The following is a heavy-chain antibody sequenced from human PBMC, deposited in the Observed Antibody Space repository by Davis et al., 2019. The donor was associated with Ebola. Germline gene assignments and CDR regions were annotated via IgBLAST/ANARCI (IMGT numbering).Heavy chain of an antibody. CDR1: GYTFTNYY. CDR3: ARHKTSYGPGGMDV. D-gene: IGHD5-18*01. Sequence: KVSCKASGYTFTNYYMHWVRQAPGQGLEWMGIIYTGDSDTRYSPSFRGQFIISADKSTSTAYLQWSSLKASDTATYYCARHKTSYGPGGMDVWGKGTAVTVSS. CDR2: IYTGDSDT. J-gene: IGHJ6*04. V-gene: IGHV5-51*01.